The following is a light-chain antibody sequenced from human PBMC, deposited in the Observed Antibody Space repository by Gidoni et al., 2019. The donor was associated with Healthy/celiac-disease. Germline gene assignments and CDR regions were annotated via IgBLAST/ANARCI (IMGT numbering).Light chain of an antibody. Sequence: DIQMTQSPSSLSASVGDRVTITCQASQDISNYLNWYQQKPGKAPKLLIYDASNLETGVPSRFSGIGSGTDFTFTISSLQPEDIATYYCQQYDNLLPRFGGGTKVEIK. CDR2: DAS. CDR3: QQYDNLLPR. CDR1: QDISNY. J-gene: IGKJ4*01. V-gene: IGKV1-33*01.